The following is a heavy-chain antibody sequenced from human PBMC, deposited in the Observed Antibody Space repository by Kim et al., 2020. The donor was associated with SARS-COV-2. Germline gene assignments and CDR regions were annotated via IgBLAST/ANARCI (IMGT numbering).Heavy chain of an antibody. V-gene: IGHV3-30*03. Sequence: GGSLRLSCAASGFTFSSYGMHWVRQAPGKGLEWVAVISYDGSNKYYADSVKGRFTISRDNSKNTLYLQMNSLRAEDTAVYYCAVMPYYDILTGYHDAFDIWGQGTMVTVSS. CDR2: ISYDGSNK. J-gene: IGHJ3*02. CDR1: GFTFSSYG. CDR3: AVMPYYDILTGYHDAFDI. D-gene: IGHD3-9*01.